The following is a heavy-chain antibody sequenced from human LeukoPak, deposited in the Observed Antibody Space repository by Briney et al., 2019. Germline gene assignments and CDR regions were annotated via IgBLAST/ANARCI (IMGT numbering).Heavy chain of an antibody. J-gene: IGHJ4*02. CDR3: ARDLGITIFGVVITQFFDY. Sequence: ASVKVSCKASGYTFTCYYMHWVRQAPGQGLEWMGWISAYNGNTNYAQKLQGRVTMTTDTSTSTAYMELRSLRSDDTAVYYCARDLGITIFGVVITQFFDYWGQGTLVTVSS. CDR1: GYTFTCYY. V-gene: IGHV1-18*04. CDR2: ISAYNGNT. D-gene: IGHD3-3*01.